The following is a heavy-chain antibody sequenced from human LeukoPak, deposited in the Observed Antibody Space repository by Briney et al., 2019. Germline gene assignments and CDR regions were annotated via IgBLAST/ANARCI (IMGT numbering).Heavy chain of an antibody. J-gene: IGHJ6*02. D-gene: IGHD4-23*01. Sequence: ASVKVPCKASGYTFTSYGISWVRQAPGQGLEWMGWISAYNGNTNYAQKLQGRVTMTTDTSTSTAYMELRSLRSDDTAVYYCARVQTTVVTRSHYYYGMDVWGQGTTVTVSS. CDR3: ARVQTTVVTRSHYYYGMDV. V-gene: IGHV1-18*01. CDR1: GYTFTSYG. CDR2: ISAYNGNT.